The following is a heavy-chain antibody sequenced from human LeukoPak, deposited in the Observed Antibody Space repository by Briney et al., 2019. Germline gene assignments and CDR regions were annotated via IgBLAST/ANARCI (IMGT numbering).Heavy chain of an antibody. D-gene: IGHD4-11*01. CDR3: ARVSTVKTNYYYYYYMDV. CDR1: GGTFSSYA. J-gene: IGHJ6*03. Sequence: SVKVSCKASGGTFSSYAISWVRQAPGQGLEWMGGIIPIFGTANYAQKFQGRVTITTDESTSTAYMELSSLRSEDTAVYYCARVSTVKTNYYYYYYMDVWGKGTTVTVSS. V-gene: IGHV1-69*05. CDR2: IIPIFGTA.